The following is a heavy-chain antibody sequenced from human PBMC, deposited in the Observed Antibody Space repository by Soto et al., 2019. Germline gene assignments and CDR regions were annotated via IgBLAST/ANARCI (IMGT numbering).Heavy chain of an antibody. D-gene: IGHD5-12*01. J-gene: IGHJ2*01. CDR2: MTYGGST. CDR3: ARFATSGSFLDL. CDR1: GASLESRGYY. V-gene: IGHV4-31*03. Sequence: QVQLQESGPGLVKSSQTLSLTCTVSGASLESRGYYWGWIRHLPGKGLEWIGYMTYGGSTFYDPSPASRLAISLDSSKSTVSLKLRYVTAADRDVYFCARFATSGSFLDLWGRGTLVTVSS.